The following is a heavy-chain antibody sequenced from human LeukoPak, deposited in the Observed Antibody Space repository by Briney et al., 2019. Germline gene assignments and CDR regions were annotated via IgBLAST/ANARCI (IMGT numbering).Heavy chain of an antibody. CDR3: ARDRVTGTTGFDY. V-gene: IGHV1-8*01. CDR1: GYTFTSYD. D-gene: IGHD1-1*01. Sequence: ASVKVSCKASGYTFTSYDINWVRQATGQGLEWMGWMNTNSGNTGYAQKFQGRVTMTRNTSISTDYMELSSLRSEDTAVYYCARDRVTGTTGFDYWGQGTLVTVSS. CDR2: MNTNSGNT. J-gene: IGHJ4*02.